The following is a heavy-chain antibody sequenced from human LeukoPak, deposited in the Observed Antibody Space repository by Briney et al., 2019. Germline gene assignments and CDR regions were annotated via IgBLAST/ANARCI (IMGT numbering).Heavy chain of an antibody. V-gene: IGHV6-1*01. CDR2: TYYRSKWYN. CDR3: ARDQSEAVFDY. D-gene: IGHD6-19*01. CDR1: GDRGCSNSAG. J-gene: IGHJ4*02. Sequence: QTLSLTCAMTGDRGCSNSAGWNWIRQYPLRGLEWLGRTYYRSKWYNDYAVSVKSRITINPDTSKNQFSLQLNSVTPEDTAVYYCARDQSEAVFDYWGQGTLVTVSS.